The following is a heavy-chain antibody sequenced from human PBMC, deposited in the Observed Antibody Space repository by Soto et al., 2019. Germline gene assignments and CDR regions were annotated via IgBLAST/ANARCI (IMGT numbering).Heavy chain of an antibody. Sequence: SETLSLTCTFSCASVISDSFFWSWIRQPPGKGLEWIGYIYHNGNTNYSPSLKSRVTISLDTSKDFLSLKLTSVTAADTAVYYCARGLSIMDNWFDPWGQGTLVTVSS. J-gene: IGHJ5*02. CDR2: IYHNGNT. CDR3: ARGLSIMDNWFDP. CDR1: CASVISDSFF. D-gene: IGHD3-16*01. V-gene: IGHV4-61*03.